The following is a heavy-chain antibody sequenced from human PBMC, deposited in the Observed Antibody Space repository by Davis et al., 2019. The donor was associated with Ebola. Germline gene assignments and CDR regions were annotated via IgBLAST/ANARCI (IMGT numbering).Heavy chain of an antibody. CDR1: GYTFTNYG. Sequence: AASVKVSCKASGYTFTNYGMHWVRQAPGQGLEWMGRINPSGGSTSYAQKFQGRVTMTRDTSTSTVYMELSSLRSEDTAVYYCAREMMVWFGELLYDHDAFDIWGQGTMVTVSS. D-gene: IGHD3-10*01. CDR2: INPSGGST. CDR3: AREMMVWFGELLYDHDAFDI. J-gene: IGHJ3*02. V-gene: IGHV1-46*01.